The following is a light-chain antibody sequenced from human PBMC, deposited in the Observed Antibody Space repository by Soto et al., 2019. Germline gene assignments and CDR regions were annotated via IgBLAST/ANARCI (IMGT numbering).Light chain of an antibody. CDR1: QSVSSSY. CDR3: QQDGSSPLT. Sequence: EIVWTQSPGTLSLSPGERATLSCRASQSVSSSYLAWYQQKPGQAPRLLIYGASSRATGIPDRFSGSGSGTDFTLTISRLEPEDFAVYYCQQDGSSPLTFGGGTKVEIK. V-gene: IGKV3-20*01. CDR2: GAS. J-gene: IGKJ4*01.